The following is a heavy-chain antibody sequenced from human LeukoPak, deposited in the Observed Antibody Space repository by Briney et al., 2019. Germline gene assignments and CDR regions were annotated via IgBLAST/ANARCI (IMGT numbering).Heavy chain of an antibody. J-gene: IGHJ5*02. V-gene: IGHV3-23*01. D-gene: IGHD6-13*01. Sequence: PGGSLTLSCAASGFTFSSYAMSWVRQAPGKGLEWVSAISGSGGSTYYADSVKGRFTISRDNSKNTLYLQMNSLRAEDTAVYYCAKDRGVIAAAGNWFDPWGQGTLVTVSS. CDR3: AKDRGVIAAAGNWFDP. CDR1: GFTFSSYA. CDR2: ISGSGGST.